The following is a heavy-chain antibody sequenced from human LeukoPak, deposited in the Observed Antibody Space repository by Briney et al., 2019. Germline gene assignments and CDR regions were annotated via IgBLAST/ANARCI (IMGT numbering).Heavy chain of an antibody. J-gene: IGHJ4*02. Sequence: VASVTVSCMDSGYTFTDYYMHWVRQAPGQGEEGMVWINPQRGAPTYAPKFQGRVTMPRDTSISTAYMELSRLRPDDTAVYYCARERTLTSCYDYWGQGTLVTVSS. D-gene: IGHD2-15*01. CDR1: GYTFTDYY. CDR3: ARERTLTSCYDY. CDR2: INPQRGAP. V-gene: IGHV1-2*02.